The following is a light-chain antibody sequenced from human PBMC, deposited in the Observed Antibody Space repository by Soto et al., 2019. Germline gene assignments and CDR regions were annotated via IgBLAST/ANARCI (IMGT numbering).Light chain of an antibody. J-gene: IGLJ2*01. CDR3: AAWDDSLVV. Sequence: QSVLTQPPSASGTPGQTVTISCSGSSSNIGSAYIYWYQHLPGTAPKLLIYRNNQRPSGVPDRFSASKSGTSASLAISGLRSEDDADYYGAAWDDSLVVFGGGTKVTVL. V-gene: IGLV1-47*01. CDR1: SSNIGSAY. CDR2: RNN.